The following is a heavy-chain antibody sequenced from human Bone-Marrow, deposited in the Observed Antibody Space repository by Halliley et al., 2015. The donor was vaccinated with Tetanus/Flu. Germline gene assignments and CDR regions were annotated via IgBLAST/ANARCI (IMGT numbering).Heavy chain of an antibody. V-gene: IGHV6-1*01. CDR2: IYYRSKWLT. Sequence: LGRIYYRSKWLTDYATSLKSRIIINADTSKNQFSLQLKSVTPEDTAVYYCVRDGDLGLDAFDIWGQGTVVNVS. CDR3: VRDGDLGLDAFDI. J-gene: IGHJ3*02. D-gene: IGHD3-16*01.